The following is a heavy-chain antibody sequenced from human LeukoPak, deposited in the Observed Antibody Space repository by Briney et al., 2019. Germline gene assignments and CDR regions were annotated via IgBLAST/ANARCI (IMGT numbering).Heavy chain of an antibody. D-gene: IGHD3-10*01. J-gene: IGHJ6*04. V-gene: IGHV4-61*08. CDR3: ARAWAGYYGSGSYYNYYYYGMDV. CDR2: IYYSGST. CDR1: GGSISSGGYY. Sequence: SETLSLTCTVSGGSISSGGYYWSWIRQPPGKGLEWIGYIYYSGSTNYNPSLKSRVTISVDTSKNQFSLKLSSVTAADTAVYYCARAWAGYYGSGSYYNYYYYGMDVWGKGTTVTVSS.